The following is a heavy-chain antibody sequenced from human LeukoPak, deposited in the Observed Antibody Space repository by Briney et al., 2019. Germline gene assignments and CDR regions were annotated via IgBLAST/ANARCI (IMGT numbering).Heavy chain of an antibody. CDR2: ISGSGDNT. CDR1: GFTFSSYG. J-gene: IGHJ4*02. CDR3: AKGSYYDSSGSFYFDY. V-gene: IGHV3-23*01. Sequence: PGGSLRLSCAASGFTFSSYGMNWVRQAPGKGLEWVSGISGSGDNTYYADSVKGRFTISRDNSKNTLYVQVNSLGTEDTAAYYCAKGSYYDSSGSFYFDYWGQGTLVTVSS. D-gene: IGHD3-22*01.